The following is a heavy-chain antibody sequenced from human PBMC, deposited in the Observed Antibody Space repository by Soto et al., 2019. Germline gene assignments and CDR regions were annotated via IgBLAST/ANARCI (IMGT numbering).Heavy chain of an antibody. V-gene: IGHV1-2*04. CDR2: INPNSGGT. D-gene: IGHD3-22*01. CDR3: ARALSDGSGYYYN. J-gene: IGHJ4*02. Sequence: QVQLVQSGAEVKKPGASVKVSCKASGYTFTGYYMHWVRQAPGQGLEWMGWINPNSGGTNYAQKFEGWVTMTRDTSISTAYMELSRLRSDDTAVYYCARALSDGSGYYYNWGQGTLVTVSS. CDR1: GYTFTGYY.